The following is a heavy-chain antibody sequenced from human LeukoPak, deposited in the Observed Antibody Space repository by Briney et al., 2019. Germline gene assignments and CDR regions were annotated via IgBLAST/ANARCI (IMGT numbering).Heavy chain of an antibody. J-gene: IGHJ4*02. V-gene: IGHV3-20*04. CDR1: GFTFDDYG. CDR2: INWNGGST. D-gene: IGHD6-19*01. Sequence: GGSLRLSCAASGFTFDDYGMSWVRQAPGKGLEWVSGINWNGGSTGYADSEKGRFTISRDNAKNSLYLQMNSLRAEDTAVYYCAKVRRGQWLAQIRYYFDYWGQGTLVTVSS. CDR3: AKVRRGQWLAQIRYYFDY.